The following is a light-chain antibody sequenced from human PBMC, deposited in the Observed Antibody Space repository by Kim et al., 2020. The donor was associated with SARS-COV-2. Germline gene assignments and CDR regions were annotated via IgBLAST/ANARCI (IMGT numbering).Light chain of an antibody. CDR2: EVT. CDR1: SSDVGNYNL. J-gene: IGLJ3*02. CDR3: SSYAGSSTVV. Sequence: GQSITVSCTGTSSDVGNYNLVSWYRQHPGEAPQLLIYEVTKRPAGVSSRFSGSKSANTASLTISGLQAEDEADYHCSSYAGSSTVVFGGGTKVTVL. V-gene: IGLV2-23*02.